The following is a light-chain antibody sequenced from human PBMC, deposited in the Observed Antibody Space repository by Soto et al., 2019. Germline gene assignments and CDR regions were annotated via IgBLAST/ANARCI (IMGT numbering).Light chain of an antibody. CDR3: QQLNSYPIAT. V-gene: IGKV4-1*01. CDR1: QSVLYSSNNKNY. CDR2: AAS. J-gene: IGKJ4*01. Sequence: DIVMTQFPYSLSVSLGERATINCKSSQSVLYSSNNKNYLAWYQQKPGKAPKLLIYAASTLQSGVPSRFSGSGSGREFTLTISSLQPEDFATYHCQQLNSYPIATFGGGTKVDIK.